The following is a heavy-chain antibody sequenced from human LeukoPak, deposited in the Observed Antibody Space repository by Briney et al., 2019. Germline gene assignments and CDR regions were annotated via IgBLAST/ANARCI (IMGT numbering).Heavy chain of an antibody. D-gene: IGHD6-13*01. Sequence: SETLSLTCTVSGGSISSSSYYWGWIRQPPGKGLEWIGSIYYSGSTYYNPSLKSRVTISVDTSKNQSSLKLSSVTAADTAVYYCARHLAAAGLYNWFDPWGQGTLVTVSS. J-gene: IGHJ5*02. CDR3: ARHLAAAGLYNWFDP. CDR1: GGSISSSSYY. V-gene: IGHV4-39*01. CDR2: IYYSGST.